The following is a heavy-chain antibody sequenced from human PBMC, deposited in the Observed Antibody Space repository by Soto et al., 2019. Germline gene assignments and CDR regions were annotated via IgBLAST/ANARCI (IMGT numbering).Heavy chain of an antibody. Sequence: EVQLVESGGGLVQPGGSLRLSCAASGFTFSTYWIHWVRQAPGKGLVWVSRINSDGSSTNYADSVKGRFTISRDNAKNTLFLQMNSLRAEDTAVYYCARDGWGGGRDMDVWGQGTTVTVSS. J-gene: IGHJ6*02. CDR1: GFTFSTYW. D-gene: IGHD2-2*03. CDR3: ARDGWGGGRDMDV. CDR2: INSDGSST. V-gene: IGHV3-74*01.